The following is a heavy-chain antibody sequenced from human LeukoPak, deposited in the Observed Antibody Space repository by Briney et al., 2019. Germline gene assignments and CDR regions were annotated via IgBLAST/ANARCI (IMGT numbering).Heavy chain of an antibody. D-gene: IGHD2-15*01. CDR1: GGSISSGGYY. J-gene: IGHJ3*02. CDR2: IYYSGST. V-gene: IGHV4-31*03. CDR3: ARVQDSKTYRNAFDI. Sequence: TSSETLSLTCTVSGGSISSGGYYWSWIRQHPGKGLEWIGYIYYSGSTYYNPSLKSRVTISVDTSKNQFSLRLSSVTAADTAVYYCARVQDSKTYRNAFDIWGQGTMVTVSS.